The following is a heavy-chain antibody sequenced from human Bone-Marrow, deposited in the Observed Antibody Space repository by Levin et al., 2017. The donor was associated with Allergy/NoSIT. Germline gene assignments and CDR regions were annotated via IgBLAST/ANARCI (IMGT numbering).Heavy chain of an antibody. V-gene: IGHV3-7*03. Sequence: GESLKISCAASGFTFSSYWMSWVRQAPGKGLEWVANVNQGGSEKSSVDSVKGRFTISRDNAQNSLYLQMNSLRGEDTAVYYCAREWGSCGGGSCSFYAFDIWGQGTMVTVSP. J-gene: IGHJ3*02. D-gene: IGHD2-15*01. CDR3: AREWGSCGGGSCSFYAFDI. CDR1: GFTFSSYW. CDR2: VNQGGSEK.